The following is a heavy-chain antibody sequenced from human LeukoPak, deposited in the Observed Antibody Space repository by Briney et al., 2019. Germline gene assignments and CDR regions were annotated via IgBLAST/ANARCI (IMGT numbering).Heavy chain of an antibody. CDR1: GFTFGDYG. CDR2: IRSKAYGGTT. V-gene: IGHV3-49*04. J-gene: IGHJ4*02. Sequence: GGSLRLSCTASGFTFGDYGMSWVRQAPGKGLEWVGFIRSKAYGGTTEYAASVKGRFTISRDDSKGIAYLQMNSLKTEDTAVYYCTRDQTPYYWGQGTLVTVSS. CDR3: TRDQTPYY.